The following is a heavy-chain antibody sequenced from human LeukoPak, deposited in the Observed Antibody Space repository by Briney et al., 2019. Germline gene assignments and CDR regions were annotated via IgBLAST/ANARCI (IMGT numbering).Heavy chain of an antibody. CDR3: AKLGIPTIGGV. CDR2: IKQDGSVI. V-gene: IGHV3-7*01. Sequence: PGGSLRLSCAASGFTFSSYWMSWVRQAPGKGLEWVAYIKQDGSVIYYADSVKGRFTISRDNAKNSLYLQMNSLRAEDTAVYYCAKLGIPTIGGVGGKGTTVTISS. D-gene: IGHD3-10*02. J-gene: IGHJ6*04. CDR1: GFTFSSYW.